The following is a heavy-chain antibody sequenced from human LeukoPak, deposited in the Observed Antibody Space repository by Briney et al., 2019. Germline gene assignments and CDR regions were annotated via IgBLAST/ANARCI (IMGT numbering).Heavy chain of an antibody. CDR3: AKVSRYPYSSSPNWFDP. J-gene: IGHJ5*02. V-gene: IGHV3-30*02. CDR2: IRYDGSNK. D-gene: IGHD6-13*01. Sequence: PGGSLRLSCAASGFTFSSYGMHWVRQAPGKGLEWVAFIRYDGSNKYYADSVKGRFTISRDNSKNTLYLQMNSLRAEDTAVYYCAKVSRYPYSSSPNWFDPWGKGTLVTVSS. CDR1: GFTFSSYG.